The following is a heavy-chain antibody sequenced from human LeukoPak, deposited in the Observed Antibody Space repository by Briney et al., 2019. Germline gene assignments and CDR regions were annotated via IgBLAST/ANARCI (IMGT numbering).Heavy chain of an antibody. J-gene: IGHJ4*02. CDR1: GFTLSKYG. CDR2: ISKSGDIT. Sequence: GGSLRLSCVASGFTLSKYGMKWVRQAAGKGLEYVSGISKSGDITHYVDSVKGRFTISRDNSKNTLYFQMNSLRAEDTALYYCATEGFYYWGPGTLVTVSS. V-gene: IGHV3-23*01. CDR3: ATEGFYY.